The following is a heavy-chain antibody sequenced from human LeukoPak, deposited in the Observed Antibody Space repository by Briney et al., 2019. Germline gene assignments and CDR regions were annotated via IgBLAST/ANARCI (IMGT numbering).Heavy chain of an antibody. CDR2: INHSGST. Sequence: SETLSLTCAVYGGSFSGYYWSWIRQPPGKGLEWIGEINHSGSTNYNPSLKSRVTISVDTSKNQFSLKLSSVTAADTAVYYCARREAVAATPFDYWGQGTLVTVSS. J-gene: IGHJ4*02. D-gene: IGHD6-19*01. CDR3: ARREAVAATPFDY. V-gene: IGHV4-34*01. CDR1: GGSFSGYY.